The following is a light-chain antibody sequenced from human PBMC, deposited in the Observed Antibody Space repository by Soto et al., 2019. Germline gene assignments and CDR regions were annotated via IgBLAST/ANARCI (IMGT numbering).Light chain of an antibody. J-gene: IGKJ1*01. V-gene: IGKV1-39*01. CDR1: QYISTY. CDR3: QQSFSTSRT. CDR2: AAS. Sequence: DIQMTQSPSSLSASVRDRVTITCRASQYISTYLNWYQQKPGKAPKLLIYAASILQSGFPSRFSVSGSGTDFTLTINGLQPEDFATYFCQQSFSTSRTFGQGTKVELK.